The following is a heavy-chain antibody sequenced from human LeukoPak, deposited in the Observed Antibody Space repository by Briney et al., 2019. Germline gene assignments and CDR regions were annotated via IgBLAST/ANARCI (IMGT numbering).Heavy chain of an antibody. CDR3: AKFSGATGGRSSYYFDY. V-gene: IGHV3-23*01. J-gene: IGHJ4*02. CDR2: ISDTGNT. Sequence: PAGGSLRLSCAASGFTLSSYAMSWVRQAPGKGLEWVSAISDTGNTYHADSVKGRFTISRDSSKNTLFLQMNRLRPEDAAVYYCAKFSGATGGRSSYYFDYWGQGTLVTVSS. D-gene: IGHD5-24*01. CDR1: GFTLSSYA.